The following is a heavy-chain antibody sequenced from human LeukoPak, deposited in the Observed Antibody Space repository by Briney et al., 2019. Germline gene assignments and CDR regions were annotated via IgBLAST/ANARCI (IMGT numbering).Heavy chain of an antibody. CDR2: SKLEDFET. Sequence: GASVKVSCKVSGDTLSEVSIHWVRQAPGKGLEWMGGSKLEDFETVYAQKFEGRLTVTDDTSTDTAYMELSSLGSEDTAVYYCATGTPDEFRGLDVWGQGTTVIAS. CDR1: GDTLSEVS. V-gene: IGHV1-24*01. D-gene: IGHD2-2*01. CDR3: ATGTPDEFRGLDV. J-gene: IGHJ6*02.